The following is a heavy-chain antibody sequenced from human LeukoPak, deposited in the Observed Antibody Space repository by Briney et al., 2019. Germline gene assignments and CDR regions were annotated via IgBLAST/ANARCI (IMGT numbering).Heavy chain of an antibody. Sequence: GGSLRLSCAASGFTFSSYAMSWVRQAPGKGLEWVSAISGSGGSTYYADSVKGRFTISRDNSKNTLYLQMNSLRAEDTAVYYCARDRRCGGSCSNWFDPWGQGTLVTVSS. V-gene: IGHV3-23*01. CDR3: ARDRRCGGSCSNWFDP. CDR1: GFTFSSYA. J-gene: IGHJ5*02. D-gene: IGHD2-15*01. CDR2: ISGSGGST.